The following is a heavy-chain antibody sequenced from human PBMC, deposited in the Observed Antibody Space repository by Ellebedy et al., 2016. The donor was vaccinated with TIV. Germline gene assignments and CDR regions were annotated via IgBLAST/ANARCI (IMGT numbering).Heavy chain of an antibody. CDR1: GFTFSDYY. J-gene: IGHJ4*02. V-gene: IGHV3-11*01. D-gene: IGHD3-10*01. CDR3: ARTTAVFRGITPYYFDY. Sequence: PGGSLRLSCVASGFTFSDYYMSWIRRAPGKGLEWISYISNTGTTIYYADSVEGRFTISRDNGQNSVYLQMSSLRDEDTAVYYCARTTAVFRGITPYYFDYWGQGSVVTVSS. CDR2: ISNTGTTI.